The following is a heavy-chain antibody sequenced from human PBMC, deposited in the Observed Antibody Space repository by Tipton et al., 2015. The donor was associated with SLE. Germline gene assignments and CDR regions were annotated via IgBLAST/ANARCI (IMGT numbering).Heavy chain of an antibody. Sequence: GSLRLSCAASGFTVSSNYMSWVRQAPGKGLEWVSAISGSGGSTYYADSVKGRFTISRDNSKNTLYLQMNSLRAEDTAVYYCAKPPYSGSYYLDYWGQGTLVTVSS. CDR1: GFTVSSNY. D-gene: IGHD1-26*01. CDR2: ISGSGGST. J-gene: IGHJ4*02. CDR3: AKPPYSGSYYLDY. V-gene: IGHV3-23*01.